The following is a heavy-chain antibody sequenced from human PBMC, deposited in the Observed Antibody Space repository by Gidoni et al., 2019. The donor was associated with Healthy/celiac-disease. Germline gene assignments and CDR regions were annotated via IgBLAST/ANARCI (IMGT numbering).Heavy chain of an antibody. CDR1: GFTFSSYG. V-gene: IGHV3-33*01. D-gene: IGHD3-10*01. J-gene: IGHJ4*02. Sequence: QVQLVESGGGVVQPGRSLRLSCEAYGFTFSSYGRHWVRQAPGQGLELVAVIWYDGSNKYYADSGKGRFTISRENSKNTLYLQMNSLRAEDTAVYYCARDRGGGFTLYYWGQGTLFTVSS. CDR2: IWYDGSNK. CDR3: ARDRGGGFTLYY.